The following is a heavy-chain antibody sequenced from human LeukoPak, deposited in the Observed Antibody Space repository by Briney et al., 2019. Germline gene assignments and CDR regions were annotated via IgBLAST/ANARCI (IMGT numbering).Heavy chain of an antibody. Sequence: SETLSLTCAVYGGSFSGYYWSWIRQPPGKGLEWIGEINHSGSTNYNPSLKSRVTISVDTSKNQFSLKLSPVTAADTAVYYCARGKIAARPFDYWGQGTLVTVSS. V-gene: IGHV4-34*01. CDR2: INHSGST. CDR1: GGSFSGYY. CDR3: ARGKIAARPFDY. J-gene: IGHJ4*02. D-gene: IGHD6-6*01.